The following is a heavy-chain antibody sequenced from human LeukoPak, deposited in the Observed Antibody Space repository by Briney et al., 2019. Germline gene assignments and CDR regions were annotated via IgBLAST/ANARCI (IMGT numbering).Heavy chain of an antibody. Sequence: GGSLRLSCAASGFTFSSYGMHWVRQAPGKGLEGVAVIWYDGSNKNYADSVKGRFNISRDNSKNTMYLQMNSLRAEDTAVYNCARGPVEGARNYYGMDVWGQGTTVTVSS. CDR3: ARGPVEGARNYYGMDV. J-gene: IGHJ6*02. CDR2: IWYDGSNK. V-gene: IGHV3-33*01. D-gene: IGHD1-26*01. CDR1: GFTFSSYG.